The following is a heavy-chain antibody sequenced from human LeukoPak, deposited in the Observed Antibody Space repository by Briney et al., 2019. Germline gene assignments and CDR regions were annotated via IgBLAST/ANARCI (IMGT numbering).Heavy chain of an antibody. D-gene: IGHD3-10*01. CDR2: ISYDGSNK. CDR3: ARGRGGNYFDY. CDR1: GFTFSSYA. V-gene: IGHV3-30-3*01. Sequence: SGGSLRLSCAASGFTFSSYAMHWVRQAPGKGLEWVAVISYDGSNKYYADSVKGRFTISRDNSKNTLYLQMNSLRAEDTAVYYCARGRGGNYFDYWGQGTLVTVSS. J-gene: IGHJ4*02.